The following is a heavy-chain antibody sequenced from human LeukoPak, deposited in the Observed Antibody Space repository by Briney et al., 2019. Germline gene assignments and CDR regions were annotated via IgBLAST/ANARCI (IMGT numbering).Heavy chain of an antibody. D-gene: IGHD4-11*01. CDR3: ARALYTENSYFDY. CDR1: GDTFNSYD. CDR2: IIPTYGTA. J-gene: IGHJ4*02. Sequence: ASVKVSCKASGASGDTFNSYDFSWLRQAPGQGLQWMGGIIPTYGTAKYTEKFQGRVTITADESTSTAYMELSSLRSEDTAVYYCARALYTENSYFDYWGQGTLVTVSS. V-gene: IGHV1-69*01.